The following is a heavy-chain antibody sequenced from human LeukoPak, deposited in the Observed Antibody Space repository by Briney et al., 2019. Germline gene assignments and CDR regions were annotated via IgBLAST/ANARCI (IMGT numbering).Heavy chain of an antibody. CDR1: GYTFTSYG. CDR2: ISAYNGNT. Sequence: ASVKVSCKASGYTFTSYGISWVRQAPGQGLEWMGWISAYNGNTNYAQKLQGRVTMTTDTSTSTAYMELRSLRSDDTAVYYCAREGYDFWSGKLYYFDYWGQGTLVTVSS. CDR3: AREGYDFWSGKLYYFDY. D-gene: IGHD3-3*01. V-gene: IGHV1-18*01. J-gene: IGHJ4*02.